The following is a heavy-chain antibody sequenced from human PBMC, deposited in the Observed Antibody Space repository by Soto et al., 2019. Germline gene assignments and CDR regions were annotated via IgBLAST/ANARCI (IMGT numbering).Heavy chain of an antibody. CDR2: IRHDGSDI. Sequence: GGSLRLSCAASAFIFTGYGMHWVRQAPGKGLEWVAVIRHDGSDIHYADSVKGRFIISRDNSKNTLYLQMNSLRAEDTAVYYCARDSSGWSRDLWGLGTMVTVSS. CDR3: ARDSSGWSRDL. D-gene: IGHD6-19*01. CDR1: AFIFTGYG. J-gene: IGHJ3*01. V-gene: IGHV3-33*01.